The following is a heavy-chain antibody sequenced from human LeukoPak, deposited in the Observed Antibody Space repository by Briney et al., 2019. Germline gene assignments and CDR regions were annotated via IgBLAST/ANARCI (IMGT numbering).Heavy chain of an antibody. Sequence: SVKVSCKASGGTFSSYAISWVRQAPGQGLEWMGRIIPILGIADYAQKFQGRVTITADKSTSTAYMELSSLRSEDTAVYYCARAPTYYDSSDPPPPPAFDIWGQGTMVTVSS. D-gene: IGHD3-22*01. CDR1: GGTFSSYA. CDR3: ARAPTYYDSSDPPPPPAFDI. CDR2: IIPILGIA. J-gene: IGHJ3*02. V-gene: IGHV1-69*04.